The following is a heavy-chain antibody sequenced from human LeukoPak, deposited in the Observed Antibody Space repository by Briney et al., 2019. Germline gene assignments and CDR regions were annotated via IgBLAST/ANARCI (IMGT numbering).Heavy chain of an antibody. V-gene: IGHV3-74*01. CDR3: ARGVSGTGPDI. Sequence: PGGSLRLSCADSGFTFSSYWMHWVRQAPGKGLVWVSRIKTDGSSTDYPASVKGRFTISRDNAKNTMYLQMNSLRAEDTAVYYCARGVSGTGPDIWGLGTMVTVSS. J-gene: IGHJ3*02. CDR2: IKTDGSST. CDR1: GFTFSSYW. D-gene: IGHD5/OR15-5a*01.